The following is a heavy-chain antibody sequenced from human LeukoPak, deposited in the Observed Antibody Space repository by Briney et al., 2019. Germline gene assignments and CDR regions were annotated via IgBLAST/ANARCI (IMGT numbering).Heavy chain of an antibody. J-gene: IGHJ4*02. Sequence: SVKVSCKASGGTFSSYAISWVRQAPGQGLEWMGGIIPIFGTANYAQKFQGRVTITAVESMSTAYMELSSLRSVDTAVYYCARGWLAESTVVTPYNYWGQGTLVTVSS. CDR3: ARGWLAESTVVTPYNY. D-gene: IGHD4-23*01. V-gene: IGHV1-69*13. CDR2: IIPIFGTA. CDR1: GGTFSSYA.